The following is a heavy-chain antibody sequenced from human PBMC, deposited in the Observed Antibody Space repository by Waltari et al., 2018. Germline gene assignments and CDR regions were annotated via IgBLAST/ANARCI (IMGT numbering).Heavy chain of an antibody. D-gene: IGHD3-10*01. J-gene: IGHJ6*02. Sequence: QVQLQESGPGLVKPSETLSLTCTVSGGSISSYYWRWIRKPPGKGLEWIGYIYQSGSTNYNPSLKSRVTISVDTSKNQFSLKLSSVTAADTAVYYCARIRSGSGSYYYGMDVWGQGTTVTVSS. V-gene: IGHV4-59*08. CDR2: IYQSGST. CDR1: GGSISSYY. CDR3: ARIRSGSGSYYYGMDV.